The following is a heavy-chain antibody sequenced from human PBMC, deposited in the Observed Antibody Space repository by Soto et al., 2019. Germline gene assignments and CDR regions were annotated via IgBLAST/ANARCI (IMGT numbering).Heavy chain of an antibody. CDR1: GYTFTSYG. Sequence: QVQLVQSGAEVKKPGASVKVSCKASGYTFTSYGISWVRQAPGQGLEWMGWISAYNGNTNYAQKLQGRVTMTTDTSTSPAYMELRSLRSDDTAVYYCARIGSYGDYLYYDYGMDVWGQGTTVTVSS. J-gene: IGHJ6*02. D-gene: IGHD4-17*01. CDR3: ARIGSYGDYLYYDYGMDV. V-gene: IGHV1-18*04. CDR2: ISAYNGNT.